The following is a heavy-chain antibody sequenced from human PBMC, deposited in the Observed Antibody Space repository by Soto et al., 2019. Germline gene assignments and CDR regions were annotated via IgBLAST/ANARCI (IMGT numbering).Heavy chain of an antibody. V-gene: IGHV1-69*02. J-gene: IGHJ4*02. Sequence: WASVKVSCKASGGTFSSYTISWVRQAPGQGLEWMGRIIPMFGIANYAQKFQGRVTITADKSTSTAYMELSSLRSEDTAVYYCARGRGDSHAYWGQGTLVTVSS. CDR2: IIPMFGIA. D-gene: IGHD4-17*01. CDR1: GGTFSSYT. CDR3: ARGRGDSHAY.